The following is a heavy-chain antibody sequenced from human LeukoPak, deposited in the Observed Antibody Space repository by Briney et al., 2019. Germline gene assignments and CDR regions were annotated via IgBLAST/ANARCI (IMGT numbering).Heavy chain of an antibody. CDR3: ARGLPFPENTAMPYDY. CDR2: MNPNSGNT. D-gene: IGHD5-18*01. J-gene: IGHJ4*02. Sequence: GASVKVSCKASGYTFTSYDINWVRQATGQGLEWMGWMNPNSGNTGYAQKFQGRVTMTRNTSISTAYMELSSLRSEDTAVYYCARGLPFPENTAMPYDYWGQGTLVTVSS. V-gene: IGHV1-8*01. CDR1: GYTFTSYD.